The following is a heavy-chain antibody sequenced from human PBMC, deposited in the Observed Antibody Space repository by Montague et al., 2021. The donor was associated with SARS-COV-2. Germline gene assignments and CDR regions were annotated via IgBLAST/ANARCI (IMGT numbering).Heavy chain of an antibody. CDR2: IFKNGKT. D-gene: IGHD3-22*01. CDR1: GDSITDDD. CDR3: ARYYERSLDV. J-gene: IGHJ6*02. Sequence: SETLSLTCTVSGDSITDDDWSWIRQPPGKGLEWIVNIFKNGKTDXNPSLRSRVITSVDTSKSQFSLKVTSVTAADTAVYYCARYYERSLDVWGQGTTVTVSS. V-gene: IGHV4-59*08.